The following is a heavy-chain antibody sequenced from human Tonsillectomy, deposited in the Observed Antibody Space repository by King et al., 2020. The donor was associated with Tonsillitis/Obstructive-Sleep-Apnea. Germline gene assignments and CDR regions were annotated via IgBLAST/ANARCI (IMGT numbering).Heavy chain of an antibody. CDR1: GFTFSSYW. D-gene: IGHD2-8*01. V-gene: IGHV3-74*01. J-gene: IGHJ6*02. CDR3: AIDSVSSGMDV. Sequence: VQLVESGGGLVQPGGSLRLSCAASGFTFSSYWMHWVRQAPGKGLVWVSRINSDGSSTNFADSVKGRFTISRDNAKNTLYLQMNSLRAEDTAVYYCAIDSVSSGMDVWGQGTTVTVSS. CDR2: INSDGSST.